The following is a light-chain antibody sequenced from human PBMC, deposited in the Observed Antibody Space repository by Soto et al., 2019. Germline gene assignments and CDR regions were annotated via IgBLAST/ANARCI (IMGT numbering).Light chain of an antibody. CDR2: GAS. V-gene: IGKV3-20*01. J-gene: IGKJ1*01. CDR3: QQYGSSPRT. CDR1: QSVSSSY. Sequence: EIVLTQSPGTLSLSPGERATLSSRASQSVSSSYLAWYQQKPGQAPRLLIYGASSRATGIPDRFSGSGSGTDFTLTISRLEPEDFAVYYCQQYGSSPRTLGQGTKVDIK.